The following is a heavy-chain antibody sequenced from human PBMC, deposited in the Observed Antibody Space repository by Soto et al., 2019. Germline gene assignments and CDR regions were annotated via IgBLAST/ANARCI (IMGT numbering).Heavy chain of an antibody. Sequence: QVQLQESGPGLVKPSETLSLTCTVSGGSINSYYWSWIRQTPGKGVEWIGEIYDSGSTNYNPSLKSRVTMSEDTSNNQFSLKLSSVTAADTAVYYCARGSWSSRSWDEYYDGLDVWGQGTTVTVS. CDR2: IYDSGST. V-gene: IGHV4-59*01. J-gene: IGHJ6*02. CDR1: GGSINSYY. CDR3: ARGSWSSRSWDEYYDGLDV. D-gene: IGHD6-13*01.